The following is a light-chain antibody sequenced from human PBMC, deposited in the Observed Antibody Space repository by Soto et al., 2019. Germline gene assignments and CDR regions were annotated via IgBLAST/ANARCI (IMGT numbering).Light chain of an antibody. CDR2: AAS. V-gene: IGKV1-27*01. CDR1: QAISTY. CDR3: QNYNGAPWT. Sequence: DIQLTQSPSSLSASVGDRGTITCRASQAISTYLVWYQQKPGTVPKLLIFAASTLQSGVPSRFSGSGSGTDFTLTISSLQPEDVATYYCQNYNGAPWTFGQGTKVDIK. J-gene: IGKJ1*01.